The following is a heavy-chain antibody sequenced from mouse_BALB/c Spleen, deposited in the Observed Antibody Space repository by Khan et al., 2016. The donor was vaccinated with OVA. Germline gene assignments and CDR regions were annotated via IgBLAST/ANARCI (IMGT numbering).Heavy chain of an antibody. Sequence: DVMLVESGGGLVKPGGSLKLSCAASGFTFSNYAMSWVRQTPEKRLEWVASISSGGSTYYPDSVKGRFTISRDNDRNIMYLQLSRMRSEDTAMDYCARDYWVTVWGQGTLVTVSA. CDR3: ARDYWVTV. CDR1: GFTFSNYA. CDR2: ISSGGST. V-gene: IGHV5-6-5*01. D-gene: IGHD2-3*01. J-gene: IGHJ3*01.